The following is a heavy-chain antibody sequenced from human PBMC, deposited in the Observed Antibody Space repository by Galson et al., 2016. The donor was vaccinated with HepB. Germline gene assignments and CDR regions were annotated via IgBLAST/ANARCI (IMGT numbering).Heavy chain of an antibody. D-gene: IGHD6-13*01. CDR2: IRHDGSEK. CDR3: ARSRLAAAFDP. CDR1: GFTVNNNQ. J-gene: IGHJ5*02. V-gene: IGHV3-7*03. Sequence: SLRLSCAASGFTVNNNQMAWVRQAPGKGLEWVANIRHDGSEKYYVDSVKGRFTISRDNAKNSLFLQMSSLRAEDTAVYYCARSRLAAAFDPWGQGTLVTVSS.